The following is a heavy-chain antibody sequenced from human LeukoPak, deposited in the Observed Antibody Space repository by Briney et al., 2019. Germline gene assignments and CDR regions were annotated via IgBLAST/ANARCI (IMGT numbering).Heavy chain of an antibody. V-gene: IGHV1-18*01. D-gene: IGHD6-13*01. CDR3: ARTLGSSSWGDYYFDY. Sequence: ASVKVSCKASGYTFTSYGISWVRQAPGQGLEWMGWISAYNGNTNYAQKLQGRVTMTTDTSTSTAYMDLRSMRSDNTAVYYCARTLGSSSWGDYYFDYWGQGTLVTVSS. J-gene: IGHJ4*02. CDR2: ISAYNGNT. CDR1: GYTFTSYG.